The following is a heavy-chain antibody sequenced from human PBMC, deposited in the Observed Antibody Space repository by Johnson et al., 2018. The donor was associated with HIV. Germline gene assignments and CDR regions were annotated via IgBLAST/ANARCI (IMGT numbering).Heavy chain of an antibody. CDR3: ARVGADAFDI. V-gene: IGHV3-48*03. CDR2: ISSSGSTI. CDR1: GFTFSSYA. Sequence: MQLVESGGGLVQPGGSLRVSCAASGFTFSSYAMHWVRQAPGKGLEWVSYISSSGSTIYYADSVKGRFTISRDNAKNSLYLQMNSLRAEDTAVYYCARVGADAFDIWGQGTMVTVSS. J-gene: IGHJ3*02. D-gene: IGHD1-26*01.